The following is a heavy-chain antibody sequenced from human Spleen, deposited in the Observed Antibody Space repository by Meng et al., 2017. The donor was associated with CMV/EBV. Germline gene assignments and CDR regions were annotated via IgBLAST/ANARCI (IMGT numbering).Heavy chain of an antibody. Sequence: AHITPSRVWTWVRQPPGKGLEWVGEIDHSGNSNSNPSLKSRLTLSLDTSKNHLSLRMTSVTAEDTAIYYCARVREHTSLGNYWFDPWGQGTLVTVSS. CDR1: AHITPSRV. V-gene: IGHV4-4*02. D-gene: IGHD3-16*01. J-gene: IGHJ5*02. CDR2: IDHSGNS. CDR3: ARVREHTSLGNYWFDP.